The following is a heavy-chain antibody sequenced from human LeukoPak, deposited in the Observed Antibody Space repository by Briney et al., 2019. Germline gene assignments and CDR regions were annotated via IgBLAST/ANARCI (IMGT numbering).Heavy chain of an antibody. D-gene: IGHD1-1*01. Sequence: PGGSLRLSCAASGFTFSSYSMNWVRQAPGKGLEWVSAISGSGVSTYYADSVKGRFIISRDNSKNTLYLQMNSLRAEDTAVYYCANPGSGTPGWGQGTLVTVSS. CDR2: ISGSGVST. J-gene: IGHJ4*02. CDR3: ANPGSGTPG. V-gene: IGHV3-23*01. CDR1: GFTFSSYS.